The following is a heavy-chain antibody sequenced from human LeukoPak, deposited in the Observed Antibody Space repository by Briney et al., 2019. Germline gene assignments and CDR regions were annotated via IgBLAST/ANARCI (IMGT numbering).Heavy chain of an antibody. CDR1: GGSISSSSYY. D-gene: IGHD6-19*01. CDR3: ASQGSGWVDY. J-gene: IGHJ4*02. V-gene: IGHV4-39*01. CDR2: IYYSGST. Sequence: SETLSLTCTVSGGSISSSSYYWGWIRQPPGKGLEWIGSIYYSGSTYYNPSLKSRVTISVDTSKNQFSLKLSPVTAADTAVYYCASQGSGWVDYWGQGTLVTVSS.